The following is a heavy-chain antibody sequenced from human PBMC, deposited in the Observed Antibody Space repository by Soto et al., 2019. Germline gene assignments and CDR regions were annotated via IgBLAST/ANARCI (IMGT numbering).Heavy chain of an antibody. CDR1: GYSCTNYW. J-gene: IGHJ3*02. D-gene: IGHD3-3*01. V-gene: IGHV5-51*01. Sequence: PGESLKISWKGSGYSCTNYWIGWVRQMPGKGLEWMGIIYPGDSDTRYSPSFQGQVTISADKSISTAYLQWSSLKASDTAMYYCARESLPYYDFWSGYRQNAFDIWGQGTMVTVSS. CDR2: IYPGDSDT. CDR3: ARESLPYYDFWSGYRQNAFDI.